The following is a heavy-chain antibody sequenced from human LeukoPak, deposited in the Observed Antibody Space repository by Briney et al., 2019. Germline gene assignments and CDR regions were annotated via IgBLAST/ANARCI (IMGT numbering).Heavy chain of an antibody. CDR2: IYSGGST. J-gene: IGHJ4*02. Sequence: QPGGSLRLSCAASGFTVSSNYMSWVRQAPGKGLEWVSVIYSGGSTYYADSVKGRFTISRDNSKNTLYLQMNSLRAEDTAVYYCARDREMTTVTTEDYWGQGTLVTVSS. CDR1: GFTVSSNY. V-gene: IGHV3-66*01. CDR3: ARDREMTTVTTEDY. D-gene: IGHD4-17*01.